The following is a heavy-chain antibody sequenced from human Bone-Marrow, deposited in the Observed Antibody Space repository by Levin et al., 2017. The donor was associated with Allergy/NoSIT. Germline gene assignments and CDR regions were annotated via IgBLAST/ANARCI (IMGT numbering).Heavy chain of an antibody. CDR1: GFTFSDYY. CDR2: ISSSGSTI. Sequence: GESLKISCAASGFTFSDYYMSWIRQAPGKGLEWVSYISSSGSTIYYADSVKGRFTISRDNAKNSLYLQMNSLRAEDTAVYYCARVDILTGYYIRYYYGMDGWGQGTTVTVSS. CDR3: ARVDILTGYYIRYYYGMDG. D-gene: IGHD3-9*01. J-gene: IGHJ6*02. V-gene: IGHV3-11*01.